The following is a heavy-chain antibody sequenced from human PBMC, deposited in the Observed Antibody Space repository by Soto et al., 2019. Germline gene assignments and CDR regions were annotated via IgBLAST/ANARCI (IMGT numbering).Heavy chain of an antibody. CDR3: AKDSSSSWPQVY. D-gene: IGHD6-13*01. V-gene: IGHV3-30*18. J-gene: IGHJ4*02. Sequence: LRLSCAASGFTFSSYGMHWVRQAPGKGLEWVAVISYDGSNKYYADSVKGRFTISRDNSKNTLYLQMNSLRAEDTAVYYCAKDSSSSWPQVYWGQGTLVTVSS. CDR1: GFTFSSYG. CDR2: ISYDGSNK.